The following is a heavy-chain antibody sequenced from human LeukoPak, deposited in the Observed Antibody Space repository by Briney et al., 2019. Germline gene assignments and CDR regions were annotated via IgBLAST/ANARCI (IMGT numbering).Heavy chain of an antibody. CDR3: ATLNGPYYDFWSGYPH. J-gene: IGHJ4*02. CDR1: GFTFSNYG. D-gene: IGHD3-3*01. Sequence: GGSLRLSCAASGFTFSNYGMNWVRQAPGKGLEWVSGITSSGITYYADSVKGRFTVSRDNSKNTLYLQMNSLRAEDTAVYYCATLNGPYYDFWSGYPHWGQGTLVTVSS. CDR2: ITSSGIT. V-gene: IGHV3-23*01.